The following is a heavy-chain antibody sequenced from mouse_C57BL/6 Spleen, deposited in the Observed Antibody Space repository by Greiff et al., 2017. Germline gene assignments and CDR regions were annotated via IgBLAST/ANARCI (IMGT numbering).Heavy chain of an antibody. Sequence: VQLQQSGAELVRPGTSVKVSCKASGYAFTNYLIEWVKQRPGQGLEWIGVINPGSGGTNYNEKFKGKATLTADKSSSTAYMQLSSLTSEDSAVYFCARSTSSGYVLDYWGQGTTLTVSS. V-gene: IGHV1-54*01. D-gene: IGHD3-2*02. CDR3: ARSTSSGYVLDY. J-gene: IGHJ2*01. CDR2: INPGSGGT. CDR1: GYAFTNYL.